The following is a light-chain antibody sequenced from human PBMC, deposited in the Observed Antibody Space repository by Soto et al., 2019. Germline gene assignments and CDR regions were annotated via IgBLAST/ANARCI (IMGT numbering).Light chain of an antibody. J-gene: IGKJ4*01. Sequence: EILMTQSPATLSVSPGERATLPCRASQNVKSALAWYQQKPGQAPRILLYGASTRATGIPARFSGSGAGTEFTLIISGLQSEDFAVYYCQQYSQWPLTFGGGTKVDI. CDR2: GAS. CDR3: QQYSQWPLT. CDR1: QNVKSA. V-gene: IGKV3-15*01.